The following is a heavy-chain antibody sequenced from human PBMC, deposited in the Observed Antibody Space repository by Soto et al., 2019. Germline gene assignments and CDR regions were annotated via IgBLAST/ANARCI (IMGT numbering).Heavy chain of an antibody. V-gene: IGHV4-39*01. Sequence: QLQLQESGPGLVKPSETLSLTCTVSSGSISSSSYFWGWIRQAPGKGLEWIGNIYYSGGTYYNPSLKSRVTISVDTSKNQFSLKLSSVTAADTAVYYCARVFRDYXFYYYYMDVWGKGTTVTVSS. CDR1: SGSISSSSYF. CDR2: IYYSGGT. J-gene: IGHJ6*03. D-gene: IGHD4-17*01. CDR3: ARVFRDYXFYYYYMDV.